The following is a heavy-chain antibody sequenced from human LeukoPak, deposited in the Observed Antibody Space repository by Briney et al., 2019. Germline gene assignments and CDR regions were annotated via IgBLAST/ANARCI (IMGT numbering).Heavy chain of an antibody. CDR1: GYPFTSSY. V-gene: IGHV1-46*01. J-gene: IGHJ4*02. D-gene: IGHD3-16*01. CDR2: LNPSAGRT. CDR3: ARGGATATYFWGYLDY. Sequence: GASVKLSCKASGYPFTSSYIHWVRQAPGQGLEWMGILNPSAGRTVYAQDFQGRVTMTRDVSTSTVYTELSSLTSEDTAVYYCARGGATATYFWGYLDYWGQGTLVTVSS.